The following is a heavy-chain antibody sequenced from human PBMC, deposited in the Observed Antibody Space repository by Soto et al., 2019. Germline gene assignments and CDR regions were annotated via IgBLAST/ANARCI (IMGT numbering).Heavy chain of an antibody. V-gene: IGHV3-23*01. J-gene: IGHJ4*02. CDR2: ISGSDGKT. D-gene: IGHD3-16*01. CDR3: ARGSYLDY. CDR1: GFSFSSYA. Sequence: DVQLLESGGGLVQPGGSLRLSCAASGFSFSSYAMSWVRQAPWKGLEWVSTISGSDGKTFYADYVKGRFSISRDTSKNTLYLQMNSLRADDTAVYYCARGSYLDYWGQGTRVTVTS.